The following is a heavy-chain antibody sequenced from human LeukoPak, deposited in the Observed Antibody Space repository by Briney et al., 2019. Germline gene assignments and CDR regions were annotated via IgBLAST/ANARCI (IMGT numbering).Heavy chain of an antibody. CDR2: INPNSGGT. V-gene: IGHV1-2*02. CDR1: GYTFTGYY. D-gene: IGHD6-19*01. Sequence: GASVKVSCKASGYTFTGYYMHWVRQAPGQGLEWMGWINPNSGGTNYAQKFQGRVTMTRDTSISTAYMELSRLRSDDTAVCYCARAPLSSSGWYLGFDPWGQGTLVTVSS. J-gene: IGHJ5*02. CDR3: ARAPLSSSGWYLGFDP.